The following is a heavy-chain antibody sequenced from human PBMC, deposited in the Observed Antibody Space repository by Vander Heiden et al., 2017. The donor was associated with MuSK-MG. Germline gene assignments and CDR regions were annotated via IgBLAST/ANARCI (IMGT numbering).Heavy chain of an antibody. CDR1: GGSISSGSYY. D-gene: IGHD2-2*01. V-gene: IGHV4-61*02. CDR2: IYTSGST. J-gene: IGHJ5*02. Sequence: QVQLQESGPGLVKPSQTLSLTCTVSGGSISSGSYYWSWIRQPAGKGLEWIGRIYTSGSTNYNPSLKSRVTISVDTSKNQFSLKLSSVTAADTAVYYCAREGLDCSSTSCYELGFDPWGQGTLVTVSS. CDR3: AREGLDCSSTSCYELGFDP.